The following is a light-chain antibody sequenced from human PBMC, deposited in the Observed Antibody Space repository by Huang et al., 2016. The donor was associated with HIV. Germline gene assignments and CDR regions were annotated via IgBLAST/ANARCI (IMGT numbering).Light chain of an antibody. CDR3: QQYFSTPPT. CDR2: WAS. V-gene: IGKV4-1*01. CDR1: QSVLYNSKNF. Sequence: DIVMTQSPDSLAVSLGERATINCKSSQSVLYNSKNFLAWYQQRPGQPPKLLFYWASTRESGVPNRFGGSGSGTDFSLTVSSLQAEDLAIYYCQQYFSTPPTFGQGTKVEIK. J-gene: IGKJ2*01.